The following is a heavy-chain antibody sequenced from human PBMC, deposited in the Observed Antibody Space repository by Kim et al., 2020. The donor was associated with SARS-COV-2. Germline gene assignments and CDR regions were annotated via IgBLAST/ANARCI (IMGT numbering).Heavy chain of an antibody. D-gene: IGHD3-22*01. J-gene: IGHJ6*02. V-gene: IGHV3-66*01. CDR3: ASNPRGSSGSNYYYYYGMDV. Sequence: GGSLRLSCAASGFTVSSNYMSWVRQAPGKGLEWVSVIYSGGSTYYADSVKGRFTISRDNSKNTLYLQMNSLRAEDTAVYYCASNPRGSSGSNYYYYYGMDVWGQGTTVTVSS. CDR1: GFTVSSNY. CDR2: IYSGGST.